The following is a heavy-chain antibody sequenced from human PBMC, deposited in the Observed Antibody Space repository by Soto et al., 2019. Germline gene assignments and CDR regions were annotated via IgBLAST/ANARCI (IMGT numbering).Heavy chain of an antibody. CDR2: IYYSGST. CDR1: GGSVSSYY. CDR3: GRDLHCSGGSCYGTPGAFDI. D-gene: IGHD2-15*01. V-gene: IGHV4-59*02. J-gene: IGHJ3*02. Sequence: PSETLSLTCTVSGGSVSSYYWSWIRQPPGKGLEWIGYIYYSGSTNYNPSLKSRVTISVDTSKNQFSLKLSSVTAADTAVYYCGRDLHCSGGSCYGTPGAFDIWGQGTMVTVSS.